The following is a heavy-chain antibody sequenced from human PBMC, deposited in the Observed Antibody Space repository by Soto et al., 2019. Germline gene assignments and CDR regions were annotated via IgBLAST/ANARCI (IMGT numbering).Heavy chain of an antibody. J-gene: IGHJ4*02. D-gene: IGHD7-27*01. CDR3: ARGWGRIFDY. V-gene: IGHV4-34*01. CDR2: INHSGST. CDR1: GGSLSGYY. Sequence: QVQLQQWGAGLLKPSETLSLTCAVYGGSLSGYYWNWIRQPPGKGLEWIGEINHSGSTNYNPSLKSRVTISVDRSKHQFSLKLSSVTAADTAVYYCARGWGRIFDYWGQGMLVTVSS.